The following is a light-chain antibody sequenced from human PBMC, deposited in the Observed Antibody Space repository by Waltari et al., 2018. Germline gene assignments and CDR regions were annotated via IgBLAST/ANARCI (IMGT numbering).Light chain of an antibody. V-gene: IGKV1-33*01. CDR3: QQYDNLRLS. CDR1: YDITNY. CDR2: DAS. J-gene: IGKJ4*01. Sequence: DIQMTQSPSSLSASVGDRVTITCQSSYDITNYLNWYQQKPGKPPKLLIYDASNLETEVPSRFSGSGSGTDFTLTIISLQPEDVATYYCQQYDNLRLSFGGGTKVEI.